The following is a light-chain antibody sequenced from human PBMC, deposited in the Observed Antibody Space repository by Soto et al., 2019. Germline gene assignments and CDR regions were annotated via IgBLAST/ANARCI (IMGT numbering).Light chain of an antibody. CDR1: QYLNSN. Sequence: EIVMTQSPATLSVSPGQRVTLSCRASQYLNSNLVWYQQKAGQAPRLLIYGASTRATGVPARFSGSGSGTEFTLTISSLQSEDFAVYYCQQSDSWPRTFGQGTKVEIK. CDR2: GAS. V-gene: IGKV3-15*01. CDR3: QQSDSWPRT. J-gene: IGKJ1*01.